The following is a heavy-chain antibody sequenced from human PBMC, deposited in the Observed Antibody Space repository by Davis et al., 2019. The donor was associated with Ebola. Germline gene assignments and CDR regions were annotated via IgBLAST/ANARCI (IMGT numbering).Heavy chain of an antibody. J-gene: IGHJ5*02. D-gene: IGHD5-24*01. V-gene: IGHV3-74*01. CDR3: ARGGRWLQNGFDP. CDR1: GFTFSSYW. CDR2: INSDGSST. Sequence: HTGGSLRLSCAASGFTFSSYWMSWVRQAPGKGLVWVSRINSDGSSTSYADSVKGRFTISRDNAKNTLYLQMNSLRAEDTAVYYCARGGRWLQNGFDPWGQGTLVTVSS.